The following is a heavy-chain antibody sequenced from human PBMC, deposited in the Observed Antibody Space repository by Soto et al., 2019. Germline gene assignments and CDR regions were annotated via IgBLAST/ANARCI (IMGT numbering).Heavy chain of an antibody. J-gene: IGHJ5*02. CDR1: GFTFSSYA. CDR2: ISYDGSNK. V-gene: IGHV3-30-3*01. CDR3: ARPRYCSGGSCPNWFDP. D-gene: IGHD2-15*01. Sequence: QVRLVESGGGVVQPGRSLRLSCAASGFTFSSYAMHWVRQARGKGLEWVAVISYDGSNKYYADSVKGRFTISRDNSKNTLYLQMNSLRAEDTAVYYCARPRYCSGGSCPNWFDPWGQGTLVTVSS.